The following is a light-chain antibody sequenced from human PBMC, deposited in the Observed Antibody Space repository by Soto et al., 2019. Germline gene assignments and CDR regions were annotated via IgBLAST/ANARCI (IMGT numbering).Light chain of an antibody. V-gene: IGKV1-5*01. J-gene: IGKJ1*01. CDR3: QQYNSYSGT. Sequence: DIQMTQFPSTLSASVGYRVTITCRASQSISSWLAWYQQKPGKAPKLLIYDASSLESGVPSRFSGSGSGTEFTLTISSLQPDDFATYYCQQYNSYSGTFGQGTKVDIK. CDR1: QSISSW. CDR2: DAS.